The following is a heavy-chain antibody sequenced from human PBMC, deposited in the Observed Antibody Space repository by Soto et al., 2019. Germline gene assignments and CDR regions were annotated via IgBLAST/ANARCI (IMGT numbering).Heavy chain of an antibody. CDR1: GYTFTSYS. D-gene: IGHD3-22*01. CDR3: ARLPPTYYYDSSGYYGGFDY. J-gene: IGHJ4*02. Sequence: QVQLVQSGAEVKKPGASVKVSCKASGYTFTSYSISWVRQAPGQGLEWMGWISAYNGNTDYAQKFQGRVTMTTDTSAGTGYMELRSLRSDDTAVYYCARLPPTYYYDSSGYYGGFDYWGQGTLVTVSS. CDR2: ISAYNGNT. V-gene: IGHV1-18*01.